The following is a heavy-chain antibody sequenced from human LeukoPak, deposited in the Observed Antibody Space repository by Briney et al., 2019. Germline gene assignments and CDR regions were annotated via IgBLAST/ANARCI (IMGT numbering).Heavy chain of an antibody. V-gene: IGHV4-31*03. D-gene: IGHD2-8*01. J-gene: IGHJ5*02. CDR2: IYHSGST. CDR3: VRGVHWFDP. Sequence: SETLSLTCTVSGGSISSGGYYWSWIRQLPGKGLEWIGYIYHSGSTYYNPSLKSRVTISVDTSKNQFSLKLSSVTAADTAVYYCVRGVHWFDPWGQGTLVTVSS. CDR1: GGSISSGGYY.